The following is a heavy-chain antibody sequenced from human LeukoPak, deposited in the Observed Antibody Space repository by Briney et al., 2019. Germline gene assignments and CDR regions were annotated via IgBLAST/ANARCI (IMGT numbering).Heavy chain of an antibody. Sequence: SETLSLTCTVSGGSISSYYWSWIRQPAGKGLEWIGCIYTSGSTNYNPSLKSRVTMSVDTSKNQFSLKLSSVTAADTAVYYCARDTYYYDSSGYYFDYWGQGTLVTVSS. CDR3: ARDTYYYDSSGYYFDY. J-gene: IGHJ4*02. CDR1: GGSISSYY. V-gene: IGHV4-4*07. CDR2: IYTSGST. D-gene: IGHD3-22*01.